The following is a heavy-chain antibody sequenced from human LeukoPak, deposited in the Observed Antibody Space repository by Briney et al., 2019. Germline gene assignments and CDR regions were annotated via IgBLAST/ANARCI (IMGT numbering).Heavy chain of an antibody. CDR2: IYYSGST. Sequence: SETLSLTCTVSGGSISSHYWSWIRQPPGKGLEWIGYIYYSGSTNYDPSLKSRVTISVDTSKNQFSLKLSSVTAADTAVYYCARSSIGSASWYYFDYWGQGTLVTVSS. CDR3: ARSSIGSASWYYFDY. V-gene: IGHV4-59*11. D-gene: IGHD6-6*01. J-gene: IGHJ4*02. CDR1: GGSISSHY.